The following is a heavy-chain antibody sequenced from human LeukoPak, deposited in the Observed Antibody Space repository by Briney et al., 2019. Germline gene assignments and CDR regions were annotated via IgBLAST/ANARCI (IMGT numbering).Heavy chain of an antibody. CDR3: ARSTYGSGSARGGYFDY. CDR2: INPSGGST. CDR1: GYTFTSYY. Sequence: ASVKVSCKASGYTFTSYYMHWVRQAPGQGLEWMGIINPSGGSTSYAQKFQGRVTMTRDTSTSTVYMELSSLRSEDTAVYYCARSTYGSGSARGGYFDYWGQGTLVIVSS. J-gene: IGHJ4*02. D-gene: IGHD3-10*01. V-gene: IGHV1-46*01.